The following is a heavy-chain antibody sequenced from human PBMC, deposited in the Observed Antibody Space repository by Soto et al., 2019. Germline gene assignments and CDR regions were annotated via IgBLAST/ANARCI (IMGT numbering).Heavy chain of an antibody. CDR3: AKGARLRIHYYGMDV. CDR2: ISYDGDNK. J-gene: IGHJ6*02. Sequence: QVQLVESGAGVVQPGRSLRLCCAASGFTFSSYGMHWVRQAPGKGLEWVAVISYDGDNKYYADSVKGRFTISRDNSKNTLYLQMNSLRAEDTAVYYCAKGARLRIHYYGMDVWGQGTTVTVSS. V-gene: IGHV3-30*18. CDR1: GFTFSSYG. D-gene: IGHD4-17*01.